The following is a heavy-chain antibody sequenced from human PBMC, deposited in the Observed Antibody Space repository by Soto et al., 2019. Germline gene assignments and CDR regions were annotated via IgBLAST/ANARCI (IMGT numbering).Heavy chain of an antibody. CDR1: GFTFSSYA. Sequence: PGGSLRLSCAASGFTFSSYAMHWVRQAPGKGLEWVAVISYDGSNKYYADSVKGRFTISRDNSKNTLYLQMNSLRAEDTAVYYCARTSYYYDSSGYAPDAFDIWGQGTMVTVS. D-gene: IGHD3-22*01. J-gene: IGHJ3*02. CDR3: ARTSYYYDSSGYAPDAFDI. V-gene: IGHV3-30-3*01. CDR2: ISYDGSNK.